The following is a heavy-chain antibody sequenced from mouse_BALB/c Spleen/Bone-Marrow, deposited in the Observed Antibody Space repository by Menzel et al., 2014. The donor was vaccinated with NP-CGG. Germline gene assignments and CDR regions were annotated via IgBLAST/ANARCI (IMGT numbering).Heavy chain of an antibody. V-gene: IGHV5-4*02. J-gene: IGHJ4*01. Sequence: EVQLVESGGGLVKPGGSLKLSCAASGSTFSDYYMYWVRQTPEKRLEWVATISDGGSYAYYPDSVKGRFTISRDNAKNNLYLQMSSLKSEDTAMYYCARGNYGNYGAMDYWGQGTSVTVSS. CDR3: ARGNYGNYGAMDY. D-gene: IGHD2-1*01. CDR1: GSTFSDYY. CDR2: ISDGGSYA.